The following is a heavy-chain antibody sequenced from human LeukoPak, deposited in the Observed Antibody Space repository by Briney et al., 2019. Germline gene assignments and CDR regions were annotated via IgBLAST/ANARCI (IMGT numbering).Heavy chain of an antibody. CDR2: IKQDGREI. D-gene: IGHD1-26*01. V-gene: IGHV3-7*01. Sequence: GGSLRLSCAASGFTFSSYWMSWVRQAPGKGPEWVATIKQDGREIYYVESVKGRFTISRDNTKNSLFLQMHSLRVDDTAVYYCVRDKIEGPTKFDHWGQGTLVIVSS. CDR3: VRDKIEGPTKFDH. CDR1: GFTFSSYW. J-gene: IGHJ4*02.